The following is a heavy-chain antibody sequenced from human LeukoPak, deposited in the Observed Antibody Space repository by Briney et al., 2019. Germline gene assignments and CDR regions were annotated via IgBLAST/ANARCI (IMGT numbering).Heavy chain of an antibody. V-gene: IGHV4-59*01. D-gene: IGHD3-9*01. J-gene: IGHJ4*02. CDR1: GGSISSYY. CDR2: IYYSGST. CDR3: ARSVSYYDILTGYYIEEFDY. Sequence: PSQTLSLTCTVSGGSISSYYWSWIRQPPGKGLEWIGYIYYSGSTNYNPSLKSRVTISVDMSKNQFSLKLSSVTAADTAVYYRARSVSYYDILTGYYIEEFDYWGQGTLVTVSS.